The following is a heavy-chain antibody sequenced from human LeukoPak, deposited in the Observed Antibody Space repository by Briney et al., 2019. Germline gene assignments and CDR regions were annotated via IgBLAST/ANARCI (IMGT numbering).Heavy chain of an antibody. CDR2: IYPGDSYT. CDR1: VYSLTSYL. Sequence: GESLKISCKGSVYSLTSYLIGWVRQMPGKGLEWGGIIYPGDSYTIYSQSFQGQVSISAVKSISTAYLQWSSLKASDTAMYYCARHNFSYDTSGYHPLDFDYWGQGTLVTVSS. CDR3: ARHNFSYDTSGYHPLDFDY. V-gene: IGHV5-51*01. J-gene: IGHJ4*02. D-gene: IGHD3-22*01.